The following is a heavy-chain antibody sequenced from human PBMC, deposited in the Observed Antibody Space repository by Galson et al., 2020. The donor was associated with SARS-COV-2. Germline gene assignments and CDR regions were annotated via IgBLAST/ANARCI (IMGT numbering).Heavy chain of an antibody. V-gene: IGHV1-46*01. CDR3: ARGGSIVQLVYSIKKDPCDS. J-gene: IGHJ3*02. CDR1: GYIFTNYY. CDR2: INPTRGAST. Sequence: ASVKVSCKASGYIFTNYYVHWVRQAPGQSLEWMGLINPTRGASTEYAQQFQGRVTMTRDTSTSTVYMELSRLTSEDTAVYFCARGGSIVQLVYSIKKDPCDSWGQGTRVTVSS. D-gene: IGHD2-8*01.